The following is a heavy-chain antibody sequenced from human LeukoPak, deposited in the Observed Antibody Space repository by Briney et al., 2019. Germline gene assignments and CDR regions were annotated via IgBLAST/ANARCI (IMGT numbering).Heavy chain of an antibody. CDR1: GGSIFSYY. D-gene: IGHD1-26*01. J-gene: IGHJ4*02. V-gene: IGHV4-59*08. Sequence: PSETLSLTCTVSGGSIFSYYWSWIRQPPGKGLEWIGYIYYSGSTNYNPSLKSRVTISVDTSKNQFSLKLSSVTAADTAVYYCARGATGHLDYWGQGTLVTVSS. CDR3: ARGATGHLDY. CDR2: IYYSGST.